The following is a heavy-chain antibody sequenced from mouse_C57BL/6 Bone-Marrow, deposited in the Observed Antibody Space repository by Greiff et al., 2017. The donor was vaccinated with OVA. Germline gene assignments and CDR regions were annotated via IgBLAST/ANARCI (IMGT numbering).Heavy chain of an antibody. J-gene: IGHJ4*01. CDR1: GFNIKDDY. V-gene: IGHV14-4*01. CDR3: TTAPYAMDY. Sequence: VQLQQSGAELVRPGASVKLSCTASGFNIKDDYMHWVKQRPEQGLEWIGWIGPENGDTEYASKVQGKATITADPSSTTAYLQLSSLTSEDTAVYYSTTAPYAMDYWGQGTSVTVSS. CDR2: IGPENGDT.